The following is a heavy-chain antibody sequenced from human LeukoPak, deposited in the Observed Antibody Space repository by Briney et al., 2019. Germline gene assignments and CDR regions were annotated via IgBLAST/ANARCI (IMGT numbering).Heavy chain of an antibody. CDR2: IKSKSDGGTT. Sequence: GGSLRLSCAASGFTFSNAWMSWVRQAPGKGLEWVGRIKSKSDGGTTDYAAPVKGRFTISRDDSKNTLYLQMNSLKTEDTAVYYCTTDCTVVARGYWGQGTLVTVSS. CDR1: GFTFSNAW. V-gene: IGHV3-15*01. CDR3: TTDCTVVARGY. J-gene: IGHJ4*02. D-gene: IGHD2-15*01.